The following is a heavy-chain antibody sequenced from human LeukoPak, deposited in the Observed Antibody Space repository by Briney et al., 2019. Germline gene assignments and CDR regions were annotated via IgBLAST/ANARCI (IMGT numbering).Heavy chain of an antibody. CDR2: ISYDGSNK. CDR1: GFTFSSYA. J-gene: IGHJ4*02. V-gene: IGHV3-30-3*01. CDR3: ARPLGYCSSTSCQAFDY. Sequence: GRSLRLSCAASGFTFSSYAMHWVRQAPGKGLEWVAVISYDGSNKYYADSVKGRFTISRDNSENTLYLQMNSLRAEDTAVYYCARPLGYCSSTSCQAFDYWGQGTLVTVSS. D-gene: IGHD2-2*01.